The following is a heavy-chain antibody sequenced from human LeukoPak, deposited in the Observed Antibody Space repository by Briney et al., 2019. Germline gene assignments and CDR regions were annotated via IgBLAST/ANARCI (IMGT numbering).Heavy chain of an antibody. CDR3: ARETGFADAFDF. CDR2: ITGTGSQFDDV. J-gene: IGHJ3*01. V-gene: IGHV3-21*03. CDR1: GFKFSVYS. Sequence: GGSLRLACAASGFKFSVYSMNWVRQAPGSGLEWVSRITGTGSQFDDVDYADSVRGRFTISRDNAKDSLSLEMSGLRVEDTGIYFCARETGFADAFDFWGRGTLVTVSS.